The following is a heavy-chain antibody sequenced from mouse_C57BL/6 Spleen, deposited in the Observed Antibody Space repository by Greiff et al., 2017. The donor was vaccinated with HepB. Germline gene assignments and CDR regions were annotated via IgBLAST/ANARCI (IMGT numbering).Heavy chain of an antibody. D-gene: IGHD1-1*01. CDR1: GYTFTSYW. CDR2: IHPNSGST. V-gene: IGHV1-64*01. Sequence: QVHVKQPGAELVKPGASVKLSCKASGYTFTSYWMHWVKQRPGQGLEWIGMIHPNSGSTNYNEKFKSKATLTVDKSSSTAYMQLSSLTSEDSAVYYCARERVLLRYFDVWGTGTTVTVSS. CDR3: ARERVLLRYFDV. J-gene: IGHJ1*03.